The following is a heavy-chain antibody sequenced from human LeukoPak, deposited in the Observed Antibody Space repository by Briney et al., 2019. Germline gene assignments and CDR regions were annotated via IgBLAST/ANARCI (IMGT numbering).Heavy chain of an antibody. Sequence: GESLKISCQIFGYSFPSLWVGWVRQRPGTGLEWMGIIYPGDSDTRYSPSFQGQVSISVDKSISTAYLQWSSLKASDTAMYYCARQELGGVLGVDYWGQGTLVTVSS. CDR2: IYPGDSDT. V-gene: IGHV5-51*01. J-gene: IGHJ4*02. CDR3: ARQELGGVLGVDY. CDR1: GYSFPSLW. D-gene: IGHD2-8*02.